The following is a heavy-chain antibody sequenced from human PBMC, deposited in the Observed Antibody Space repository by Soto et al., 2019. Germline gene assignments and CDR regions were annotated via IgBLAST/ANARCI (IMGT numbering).Heavy chain of an antibody. Sequence: GGSLRLSCAASGFTFSSYWMHWVRQAPGKGLVWVSHIKSDGSSTTYADSVKGRFTISRDNAKNTLYLQMNSLRADDTAVYYCARDLYMGFDPWGQGTLVTSPQ. J-gene: IGHJ5*02. CDR2: IKSDGSST. CDR1: GFTFSSYW. D-gene: IGHD4-4*01. V-gene: IGHV3-74*01. CDR3: ARDLYMGFDP.